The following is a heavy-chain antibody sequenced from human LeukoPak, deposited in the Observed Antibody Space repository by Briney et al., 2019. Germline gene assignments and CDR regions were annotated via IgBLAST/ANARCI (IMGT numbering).Heavy chain of an antibody. CDR2: INPNSGGT. CDR3: ARDQHSAFDY. J-gene: IGHJ4*02. V-gene: IGHV1-2*02. Sequence: ASVKVSCKASGYTFTDYFLHWVRQAPGQGLEWMGWINPNSGGTNYAQKFQGRVTMTRDTSISTAYMELSRLRSDDTAVYYCARDQHSAFDYWGQGTLVTVSS. D-gene: IGHD2-21*01. CDR1: GYTFTDYF.